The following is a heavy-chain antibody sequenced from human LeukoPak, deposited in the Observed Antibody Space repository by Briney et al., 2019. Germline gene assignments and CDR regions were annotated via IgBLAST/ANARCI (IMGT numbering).Heavy chain of an antibody. CDR2: ISYDGSNK. J-gene: IGHJ3*02. Sequence: GGSLRLSCAASGFTFSSYGMHWVRQAPGKGLEWVAVISYDGSNKYYADSVKGRFTISRDNSKNTLYLQMNSLRAEDTAVYYCSKDTDLHYYDSSTGAFDIWGQGTMVTVSS. V-gene: IGHV3-30*18. CDR1: GFTFSSYG. D-gene: IGHD3-22*01. CDR3: SKDTDLHYYDSSTGAFDI.